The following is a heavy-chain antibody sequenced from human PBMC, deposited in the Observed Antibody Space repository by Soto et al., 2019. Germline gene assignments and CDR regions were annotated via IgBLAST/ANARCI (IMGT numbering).Heavy chain of an antibody. CDR2: ISPYSGYT. D-gene: IGHD2-2*01. CDR1: GYSFMKYG. Sequence: QVQLVQSGPEMKKPGASVKVSCKGFGYSFMKYGINWVRQAPGQGLEWVGWISPYSGYTHSAQKFHGRLTLTTDPAASTAYMELRILKSADTALYYCAREASVLIPAAQPSRFDSWGQGTLVTVSS. J-gene: IGHJ4*02. CDR3: AREASVLIPAAQPSRFDS. V-gene: IGHV1-18*01.